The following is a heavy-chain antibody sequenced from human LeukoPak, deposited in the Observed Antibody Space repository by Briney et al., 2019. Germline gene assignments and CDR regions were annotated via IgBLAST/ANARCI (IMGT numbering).Heavy chain of an antibody. D-gene: IGHD4-23*01. CDR3: AKGDDYGANTRLPKYNWFDP. Sequence: GESLRLSCAASGFTFTTCAMHWVRQAPGKGLEWVAYIRHGANNKNYADSVKGRFTISRDNSKDMLYLQMNSLRPEDTAVYYCAKGDDYGANTRLPKYNWFDPWGQGTLVTASS. CDR1: GFTFTTCA. CDR2: IRHGANNK. V-gene: IGHV3-30*02. J-gene: IGHJ5*02.